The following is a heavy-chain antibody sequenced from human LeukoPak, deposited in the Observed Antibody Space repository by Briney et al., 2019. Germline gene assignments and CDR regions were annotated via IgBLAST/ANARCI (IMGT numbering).Heavy chain of an antibody. Sequence: GASLRRSCAASGFTFSSYARSWVAQAPGKGLEWDSAISGSGGSTYYADSVKGRFTISRDNSKNTLYLQMNSLRAEDTAVYYCAKDPGRTYYYGSGSYYKGGFDYWGQGTLVTVSS. D-gene: IGHD3-10*01. CDR2: ISGSGGST. CDR3: AKDPGRTYYYGSGSYYKGGFDY. CDR1: GFTFSSYA. V-gene: IGHV3-23*01. J-gene: IGHJ4*02.